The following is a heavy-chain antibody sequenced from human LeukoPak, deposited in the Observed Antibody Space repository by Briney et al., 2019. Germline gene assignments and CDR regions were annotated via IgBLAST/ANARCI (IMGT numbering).Heavy chain of an antibody. Sequence: SETLSLTCAASGDSISGYYWSWIRQPPGKGLEWIGYVHYGGSTEYNPSLKSRVTISVDTSKNQFSLRLSSVTAADTAVYYCARHSDWNENYFDYWGQGTLVAVSS. CDR1: GDSISGYY. D-gene: IGHD1-1*01. CDR3: ARHSDWNENYFDY. V-gene: IGHV4-59*08. J-gene: IGHJ4*02. CDR2: VHYGGST.